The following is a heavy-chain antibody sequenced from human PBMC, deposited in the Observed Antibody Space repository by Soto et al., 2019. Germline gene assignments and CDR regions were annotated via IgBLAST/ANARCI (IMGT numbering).Heavy chain of an antibody. J-gene: IGHJ6*02. Sequence: PGGSLRVSCAASGFIFKNYAMHWVRQAPGKGLEWVALISYDVSNKYYADSLKGRFTISRDNSKNTLYLQMNSVTADDTAVYYCAKGQYSSKPYHSYGMDFRGQGPTLTVSS. CDR1: GFIFKNYA. D-gene: IGHD2-2*01. CDR2: ISYDVSNK. CDR3: AKGQYSSKPYHSYGMDF. V-gene: IGHV3-30*18.